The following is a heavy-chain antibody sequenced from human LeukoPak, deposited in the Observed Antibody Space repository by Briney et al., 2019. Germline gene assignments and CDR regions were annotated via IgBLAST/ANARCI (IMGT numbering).Heavy chain of an antibody. V-gene: IGHV3-21*01. CDR2: ITSSSTHI. Sequence: GGSLRLSCAASGFAFSHHNMNWVRQAPGKGLEWVSSITSSSTHIYYSDSVKGRFTVSRDNAKNSLFLEMNSLRAEDTAVYYCARKQNRGRGVTDFDYWGQGTLVTGSS. J-gene: IGHJ4*02. D-gene: IGHD3-10*01. CDR3: ARKQNRGRGVTDFDY. CDR1: GFAFSHHN.